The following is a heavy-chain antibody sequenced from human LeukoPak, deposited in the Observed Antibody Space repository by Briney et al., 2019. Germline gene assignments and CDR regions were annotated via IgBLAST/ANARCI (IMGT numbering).Heavy chain of an antibody. CDR1: GFTFGDYA. V-gene: IGHV3-49*03. Sequence: PGGSLRLSCTASGFTFGDYAMSWFRQAPGKGLEWVGFIRSKACGGTTEYAASVKGRFTISRDDSKSIAHLQMNSLKTEDTAVYYCTRRGVDYKRQEGAFDIWAKGQWSPSLQ. CDR3: TRRGVDYKRQEGAFDI. D-gene: IGHD3-10*01. CDR2: IRSKACGGTT. J-gene: IGHJ3*02.